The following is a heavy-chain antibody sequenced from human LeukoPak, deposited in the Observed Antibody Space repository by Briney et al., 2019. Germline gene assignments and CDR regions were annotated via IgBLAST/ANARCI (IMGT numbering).Heavy chain of an antibody. J-gene: IGHJ3*02. V-gene: IGHV3-7*01. Sequence: PGGSLRRYCAASGFTFSSYWMSWVRQAPGKGLEWVANIKQDGSEEYYVDSVKGRFTISRDNAKNSLDLQMNSLRAEDTAVYYCARDGTFEGDTDACDIWGQGTMVTVSS. CDR3: ARDGTFEGDTDACDI. CDR2: IKQDGSEE. D-gene: IGHD1/OR15-1a*01. CDR1: GFTFSSYW.